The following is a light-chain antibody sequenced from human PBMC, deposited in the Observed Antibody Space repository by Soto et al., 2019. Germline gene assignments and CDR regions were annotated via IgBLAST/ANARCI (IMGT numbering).Light chain of an antibody. CDR2: AAS. J-gene: IGKJ1*01. CDR3: RVYVTAPET. V-gene: IGKV1-27*01. Sequence: DIQMTQSPSSLSASVGDRLTITCRASQDIGKSLAWYQQRPGKVPKPLIYAASTLHSGVPSRFSGGGSGTHFTLTISNLQPEDVATYYCRVYVTAPETFGQGTNV. CDR1: QDIGKS.